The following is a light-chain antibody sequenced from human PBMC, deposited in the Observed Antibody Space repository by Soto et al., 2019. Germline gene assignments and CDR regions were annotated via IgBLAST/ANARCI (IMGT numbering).Light chain of an antibody. Sequence: DIQMTQSPSSLSASVGDRVTVTCRASQTISDYLNWYQQKPGKAPKLLIYGAFNLQSGVPSRFSGSGSGTYFTLTITSLQPEDFATYYCQHHSTIPITFGQGTRRRL. V-gene: IGKV1-39*01. CDR1: QTISDY. CDR2: GAF. CDR3: QHHSTIPIT. J-gene: IGKJ5*01.